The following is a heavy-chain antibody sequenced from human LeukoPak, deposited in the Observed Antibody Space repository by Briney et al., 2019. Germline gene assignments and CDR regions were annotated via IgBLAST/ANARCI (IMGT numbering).Heavy chain of an antibody. D-gene: IGHD5-18*01. CDR3: TRGASDTAMVLGYYYMDV. CDR2: ISSSGSTI. J-gene: IGHJ6*03. CDR1: GFTFSDYY. V-gene: IGHV3-11*01. Sequence: KTGGSLRLSCAASGFTFSDYYMSWIRQAPGKGLEWVSYISSSGSTIYYADSVKGRFTISRDNAKNSLYLQMNSLKTEDTAVYYCTRGASDTAMVLGYYYMDVWGKGTTVTISS.